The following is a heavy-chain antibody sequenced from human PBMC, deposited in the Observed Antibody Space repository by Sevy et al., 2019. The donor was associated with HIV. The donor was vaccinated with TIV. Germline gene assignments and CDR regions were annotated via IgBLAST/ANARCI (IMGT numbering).Heavy chain of an antibody. CDR2: ISNSGSTI. D-gene: IGHD3-22*01. CDR1: GFTFSNFE. J-gene: IGHJ4*02. Sequence: GGSLRLSCSASGFTFSNFEMHWVRRAPGKGLEWVSYISNSGSTIYYADSVKGRFTISRDNARNSLYLQMDSLRAEDTAVYFCTRERRENVNYYDPGNYFDYWGQGTLVTVSS. V-gene: IGHV3-48*03. CDR3: TRERRENVNYYDPGNYFDY.